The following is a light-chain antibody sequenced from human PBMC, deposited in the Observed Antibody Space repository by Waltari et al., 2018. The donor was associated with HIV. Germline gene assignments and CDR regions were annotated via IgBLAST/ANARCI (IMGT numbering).Light chain of an antibody. CDR1: KLGTKY. V-gene: IGLV3-1*01. CDR3: QAWDSSTVV. CDR2: KVR. J-gene: IGLJ2*01. Sequence: SYELTQPPSVSVSPGQTASITCAGDKLGTKYASWYQQRPGQSHGLVIYKVRKRPAGIPERFSGSNSGNTATLTISGTQAMDEADYYCQAWDSSTVVFGGGTKLTVL.